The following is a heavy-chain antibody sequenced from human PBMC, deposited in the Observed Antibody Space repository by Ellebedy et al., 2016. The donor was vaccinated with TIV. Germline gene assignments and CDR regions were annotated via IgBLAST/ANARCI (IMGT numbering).Heavy chain of an antibody. CDR3: ARGNRAVRSYY. J-gene: IGHJ4*02. D-gene: IGHD3-10*02. CDR2: INHSGST. Sequence: SETLSLTCAVYGGSFSGYYWSWIRQPPGKGLEWIGEINHSGSTNYNPSLKSRVTISVDTSKNQFSLKLSSVTAADTAVYYCARGNRAVRSYYWGQGTLVTVSS. V-gene: IGHV4-34*01. CDR1: GGSFSGYY.